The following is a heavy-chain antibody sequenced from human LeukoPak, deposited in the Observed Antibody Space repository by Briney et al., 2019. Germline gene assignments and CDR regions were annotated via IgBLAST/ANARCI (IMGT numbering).Heavy chain of an antibody. CDR3: ARGVGLSYGYYEVYY. J-gene: IGHJ4*02. D-gene: IGHD5-18*01. CDR1: GGSFSGYY. V-gene: IGHV4-34*01. CDR2: INHSGST. Sequence: SQTLSLTCAVYGGSFSGYYCSWIRQPPGKGLGWIGEINHSGSTNYNPPLKSRVTISVDTSKNQFSLKLSSVTAADTAVYYCARGVGLSYGYYEVYYWGQGTLVTVSS.